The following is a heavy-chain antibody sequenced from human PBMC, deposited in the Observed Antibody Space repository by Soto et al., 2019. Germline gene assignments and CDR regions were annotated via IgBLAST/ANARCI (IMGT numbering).Heavy chain of an antibody. CDR2: IIPIFGTA. J-gene: IGHJ6*02. CDR3: AAEVYLGYYYGMDV. D-gene: IGHD2-8*01. CDR1: GGTFSSYA. V-gene: IGHV1-69*13. Sequence: ASVKVSCKASGGTFSSYAISWARQAPGQGLEWMGGIIPIFGTANYAQKFQGRVTITADESTSTAYMELSSLRSEDTAVYYCAAEVYLGYYYGMDVWGQGTTVTVSS.